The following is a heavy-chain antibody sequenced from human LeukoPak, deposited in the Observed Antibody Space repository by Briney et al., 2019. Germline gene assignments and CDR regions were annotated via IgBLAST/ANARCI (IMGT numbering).Heavy chain of an antibody. Sequence: ETLSLTCTVSGYSISSGYYWGWIRQPPGKGLEWVSGISGSGGSTFYADSVKGRFTISRDNSKNTLYLQMNSLRAEDTAVYYCAKDRAYYSDSSGYYLVRAYDYWGQGTLVTVSS. J-gene: IGHJ4*02. CDR2: ISGSGGST. CDR1: GYSISSGYY. V-gene: IGHV3-23*01. D-gene: IGHD3-22*01. CDR3: AKDRAYYSDSSGYYLVRAYDY.